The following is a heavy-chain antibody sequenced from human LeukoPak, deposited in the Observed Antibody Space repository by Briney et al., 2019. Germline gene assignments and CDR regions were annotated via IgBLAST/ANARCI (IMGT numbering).Heavy chain of an antibody. CDR3: ARDGIVVVVAATPGVYGMDV. Sequence: GRSLRLSCAASGFTFSSYAMHWVRQAPGKGLKWVAVISYDGSNKYYADSVKGRFTISRDNSKNTLYLQMNSLRAEDTAVYYCARDGIVVVVAATPGVYGMDVWGQGTTVTVSS. CDR1: GFTFSSYA. J-gene: IGHJ6*02. D-gene: IGHD2-15*01. CDR2: ISYDGSNK. V-gene: IGHV3-30-3*01.